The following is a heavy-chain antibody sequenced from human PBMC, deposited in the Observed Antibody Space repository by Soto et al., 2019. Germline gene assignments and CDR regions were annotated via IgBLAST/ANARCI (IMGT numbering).Heavy chain of an antibody. CDR1: GYTFATYD. V-gene: IGHV1-8*01. CDR2: MNPNSGNT. Sequence: QVQLVQSGAEVKTPGASVKVSCKASGYTFATYDINWVRQAPGQGLEWMGWMNPNSGNTGYAQKFQGRLTMTRDTALSLAYMELSSLRNEDTAVYYCARSDGYNFNWLDSWGQGTLVTVSA. CDR3: ARSDGYNFNWLDS. J-gene: IGHJ5*01. D-gene: IGHD2-21*01.